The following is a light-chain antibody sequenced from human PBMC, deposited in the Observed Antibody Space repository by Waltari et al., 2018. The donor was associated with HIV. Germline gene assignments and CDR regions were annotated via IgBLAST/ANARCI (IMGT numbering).Light chain of an antibody. CDR1: QSIGSW. CDR3: QQYSAFST. V-gene: IGKV1-5*03. CDR2: KAS. Sequence: DIQMTQSPSTLSASVGDRVTISCRASQSIGSWLAWYQQRPGKAPKLLIHKASTLENGVPVRFSGSGFGTEFTLTISSLQSDDLATYFCQQYSAFSTFGQGTKVEIK. J-gene: IGKJ2*01.